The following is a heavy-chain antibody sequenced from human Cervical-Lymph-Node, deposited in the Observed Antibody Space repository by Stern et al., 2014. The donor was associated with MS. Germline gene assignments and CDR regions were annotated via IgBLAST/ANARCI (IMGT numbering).Heavy chain of an antibody. J-gene: IGHJ4*02. CDR3: ARQRYFDY. CDR2: IFPGGSDI. V-gene: IGHV5-51*01. CDR1: GYTFTSYW. Sequence: VQLVQSGPEVKRPGESLKISCQASGYTFTSYWIGWVRQMPGKGLEWIAIIFPGGSDIRYSPSFQGQVTISADKSSSTPYLQWNNLKASDTAIYYCARQRYFDYWGQETLVTVSS.